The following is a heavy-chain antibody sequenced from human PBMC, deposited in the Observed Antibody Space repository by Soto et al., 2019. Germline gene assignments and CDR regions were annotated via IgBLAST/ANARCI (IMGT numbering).Heavy chain of an antibody. CDR2: ISAYNGNT. V-gene: IGHV1-18*01. CDR3: ATRAAAGHDAFDI. J-gene: IGHJ3*02. CDR1: GYTFTSYG. D-gene: IGHD6-13*01. Sequence: QVQLVQSGAEVKKPGASVKVSCKASGYTFTSYGISWVRQAPGQGLEWMGGISAYNGNTNYAQKLQGRVTMTTDTSTNTAYMEQRSLRSDDTAVDYCATRAAAGHDAFDIWGQGTMVTVSS.